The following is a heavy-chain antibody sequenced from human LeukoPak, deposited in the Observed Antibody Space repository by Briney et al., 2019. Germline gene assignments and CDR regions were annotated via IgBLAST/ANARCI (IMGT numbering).Heavy chain of an antibody. CDR3: ARGSYAFGH. J-gene: IGHJ4*02. V-gene: IGHV4-59*01. Sequence: PSETLSLTCTVSGGSINSYYWSWIRQPPGKGLEWIGYIYYSGSTNYNPSLKSRVTISVDTSKNQFSLKLSSVTAADTAVYYCARGSYAFGHWGQGTLVTVSS. CDR1: GGSINSYY. CDR2: IYYSGST. D-gene: IGHD6-6*01.